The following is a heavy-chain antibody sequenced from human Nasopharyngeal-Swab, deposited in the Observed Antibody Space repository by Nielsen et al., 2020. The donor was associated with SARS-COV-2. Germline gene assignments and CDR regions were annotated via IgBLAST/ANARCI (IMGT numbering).Heavy chain of an antibody. J-gene: IGHJ4*02. CDR3: ARDLVGPIGGPDFDY. D-gene: IGHD1-26*01. CDR2: ISSSSNMI. V-gene: IGHV3-48*02. CDR1: GFTFSAYS. Sequence: GGSLRLSCAASGFTFSAYSMNWVRQAPGKGLEWVSYISSSSNMIYYADSVKGRFTISRDNAKKSLDLQMNSLRDEDTAVYYCARDLVGPIGGPDFDYWGQGTLVTVSS.